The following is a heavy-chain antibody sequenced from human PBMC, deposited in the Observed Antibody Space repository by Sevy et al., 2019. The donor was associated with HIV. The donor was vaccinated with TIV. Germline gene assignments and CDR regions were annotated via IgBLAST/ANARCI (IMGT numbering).Heavy chain of an antibody. V-gene: IGHV1-69*13. Sequence: ASVKVSCKSSGGTFSSYAISWVRQAPGQGLEWMGGIIPIFGTANYAQKFQGRVTITADESTSTAYMELSSLRSEDTAVYYCARYRXXNPDXXXXGTLVTVSS. CDR1: GGTFSSYA. J-gene: IGHJ4*01. D-gene: IGHD3-16*02. CDR2: IIPIFGTA. CDR3: ARYRXXNPDX.